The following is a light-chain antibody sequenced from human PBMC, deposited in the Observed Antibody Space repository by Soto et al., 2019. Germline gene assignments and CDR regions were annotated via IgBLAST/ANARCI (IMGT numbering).Light chain of an antibody. J-gene: IGLJ2*01. Sequence: QSVLTQPPSVSGTPGHRVTISCNGSFSNIGENYEVHWYQQLPGTAPKLLIYGNTNRPSGVPDRFSASKSGTSASLTISELQPGDQADYYCQAYDNKLDGSVFGGGTKLTVL. V-gene: IGLV1-40*01. CDR1: FSNIGENYE. CDR3: QAYDNKLDGSV. CDR2: GNT.